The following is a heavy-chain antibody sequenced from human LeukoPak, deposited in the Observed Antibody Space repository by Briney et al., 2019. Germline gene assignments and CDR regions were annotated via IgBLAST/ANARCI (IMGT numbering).Heavy chain of an antibody. CDR2: IRQDGKEK. CDR3: ARQFRGLTANYLDY. J-gene: IGHJ4*02. Sequence: GGSLRLSCAASGFTFSISWMTWVRQAPGKGLEWVANIRQDGKEKYSVDSVKGRFTISRDNAKNSLYLQMNSPRAEDTAVYYCARQFRGLTANYLDYWGQGTLVTVSS. V-gene: IGHV3-7*01. D-gene: IGHD3-16*01. CDR1: GFTFSISW.